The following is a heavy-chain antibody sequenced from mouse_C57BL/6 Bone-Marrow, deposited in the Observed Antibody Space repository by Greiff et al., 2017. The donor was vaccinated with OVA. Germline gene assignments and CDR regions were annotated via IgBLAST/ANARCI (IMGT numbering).Heavy chain of an antibody. Sequence: EVKLQQSGPELVKPGASVKMSCKASGYTFTSYVMHWVKQKPGQGLEWIGYINPYNDGTKYNEKFKGKATLTSDKSSSTAYMELSSLTSEDSAVYYCARGYYYGSSYRAMDYWGQGTSVTVSS. CDR1: GYTFTSYV. D-gene: IGHD1-1*01. CDR3: ARGYYYGSSYRAMDY. J-gene: IGHJ4*01. V-gene: IGHV1-14*01. CDR2: INPYNDGT.